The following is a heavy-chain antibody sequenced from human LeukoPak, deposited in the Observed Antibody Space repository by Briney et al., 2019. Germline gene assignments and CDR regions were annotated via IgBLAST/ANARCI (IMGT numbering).Heavy chain of an antibody. CDR3: ARNPTPSRYCSSTSCSSYFDY. V-gene: IGHV1-18*01. CDR1: GYTFTSYG. Sequence: ASVKVSCKASGYTFTSYGISWVRQATGQGLEWMGWISAYNGNTNYAQKLQGRVTITRDTSASTAYMELSSLRSEDTAVYYCARNPTPSRYCSSTSCSSYFDYWGQGTLVTVSS. D-gene: IGHD2-2*01. J-gene: IGHJ4*02. CDR2: ISAYNGNT.